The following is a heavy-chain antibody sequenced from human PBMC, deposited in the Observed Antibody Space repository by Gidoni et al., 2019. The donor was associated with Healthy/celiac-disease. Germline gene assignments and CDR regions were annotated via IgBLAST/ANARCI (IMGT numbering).Heavy chain of an antibody. CDR3: ARVRSIAARFDY. D-gene: IGHD6-6*01. V-gene: IGHV1-8*01. Sequence: NWVRQATGQGLECMGWMHPNSGNTGYTQKYQGRITMTRNTSISTAYMELSSQKSEGTAVYYCARVRSIAARFDYWGQGTLVTVSS. J-gene: IGHJ4*02. CDR2: MHPNSGNT.